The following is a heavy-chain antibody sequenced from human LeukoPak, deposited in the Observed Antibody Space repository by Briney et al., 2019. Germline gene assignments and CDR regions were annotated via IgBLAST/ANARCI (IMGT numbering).Heavy chain of an antibody. CDR2: ISGSGGNT. J-gene: IGHJ4*02. V-gene: IGHV3-23*01. D-gene: IGHD6-19*01. CDR1: GFTFSSYA. CDR3: ANLGHSSGWYNGSGY. Sequence: GGSLRLSCAASGFTFSSYAMSWVRQAPGKGLEWVSAISGSGGNTYYADSVKGRFTISRDNSKNTLYLQMNSLRAEDTAVYYCANLGHSSGWYNGSGYWGQGTLVTVSS.